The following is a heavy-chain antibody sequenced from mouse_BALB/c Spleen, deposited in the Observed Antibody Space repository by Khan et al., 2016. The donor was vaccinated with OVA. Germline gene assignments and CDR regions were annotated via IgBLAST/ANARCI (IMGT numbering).Heavy chain of an antibody. CDR2: INPHIGET. Sequence: MQLEESGPELVKPGASVKISCKASGYSFTGYFMNWVMQSHGKSLEWIGRINPHIGETFYNQKFKGKAILTVDESSSTVHMELRSLASEDSAVYYCARKNGSDFDYWGQGTTLTGSS. D-gene: IGHD1-1*01. V-gene: IGHV1-20*02. CDR3: ARKNGSDFDY. CDR1: GYSFTGYF. J-gene: IGHJ2*01.